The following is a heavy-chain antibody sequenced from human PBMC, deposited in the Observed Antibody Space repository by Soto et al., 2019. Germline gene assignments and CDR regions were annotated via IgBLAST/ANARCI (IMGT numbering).Heavy chain of an antibody. CDR2: IFYSGDT. D-gene: IGHD4-4*01. CDR1: GGSISNPDYY. V-gene: IGHV4-30-4*01. Sequence: QVQLQESGPGLVKPSQTLSLTCTVSGGSISNPDYYWNWIRQPPGKGLEWIGSIFYSGDTSYNPPLKSRLNISVDTSKNQFSLSLRSVTASDTAVYFCAREGRLQSLDYWGQGTLVTVSS. J-gene: IGHJ4*02. CDR3: AREGRLQSLDY.